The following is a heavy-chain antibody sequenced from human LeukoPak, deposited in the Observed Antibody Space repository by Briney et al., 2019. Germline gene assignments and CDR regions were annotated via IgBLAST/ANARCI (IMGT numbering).Heavy chain of an antibody. J-gene: IGHJ6*02. Sequence: GESLKISCKGSGYSFTSYWIGWVRQMPGKGLEWMGIIYPGDSDTRYSPSFQGQVTISADKSISTAYPQWSSLKASDTAMYYCARHRGSGSYYRPGMDVWGQGTTVTVSS. CDR2: IYPGDSDT. D-gene: IGHD3-10*01. CDR1: GYSFTSYW. V-gene: IGHV5-51*01. CDR3: ARHRGSGSYYRPGMDV.